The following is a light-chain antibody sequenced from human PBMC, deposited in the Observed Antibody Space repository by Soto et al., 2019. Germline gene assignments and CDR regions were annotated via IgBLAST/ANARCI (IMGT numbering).Light chain of an antibody. V-gene: IGKV1D-12*01. Sequence: DIQMTQSPSSVSASVGDRVPITCRASQGISSWLAWYQQKPGKAPKLLIYAAASLQSEVLSSFNGRRSGTDFTLTISSLQPEEFATYYCHQANSFPITVGQGTRLEIK. CDR1: QGISSW. CDR2: AAA. CDR3: HQANSFPIT. J-gene: IGKJ5*01.